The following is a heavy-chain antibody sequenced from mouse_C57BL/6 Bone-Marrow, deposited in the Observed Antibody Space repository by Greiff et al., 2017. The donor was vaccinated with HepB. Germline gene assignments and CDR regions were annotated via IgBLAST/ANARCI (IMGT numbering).Heavy chain of an antibody. CDR3: ARGQAITTGNFDY. J-gene: IGHJ2*01. Sequence: VQLQQSGAELVRPGASVKLSCKASGYTFTDYYINWVKQRPGQGLEWIARIYPGSGNTYYNEKFKGKATLTAEKSSSTAYMQLSSLTSEDSAVYFCARGQAITTGNFDYWGQGTTLTVSS. D-gene: IGHD1-1*01. CDR2: IYPGSGNT. CDR1: GYTFTDYY. V-gene: IGHV1-76*01.